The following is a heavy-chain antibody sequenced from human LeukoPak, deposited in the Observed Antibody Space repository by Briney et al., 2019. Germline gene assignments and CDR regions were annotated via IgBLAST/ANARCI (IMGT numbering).Heavy chain of an antibody. V-gene: IGHV3-11*06. D-gene: IGHD3-10*01. CDR3: TRDRRRAMFRGVEGVDY. CDR2: ISSSSVT. CDR1: GFTFSDYY. J-gene: IGHJ4*02. Sequence: GGSLRLSCAASGFTFSDYYMSWIRQAPGKGLEWVSYISSSSVTNYADSVKGRFTISRDNAKNSLFLQMNSLRAEDTAVYYCTRDRRRAMFRGVEGVDYWGQGTLVTVSS.